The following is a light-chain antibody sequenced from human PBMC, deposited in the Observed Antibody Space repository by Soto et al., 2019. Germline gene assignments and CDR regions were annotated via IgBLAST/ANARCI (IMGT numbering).Light chain of an antibody. J-gene: IGKJ5*01. Sequence: EIVIPPSPATLSVAPGARATRSCRSSQSVSSNLAWYQQKPGQAPRLLIYGASTRATGIPARFSGSGSGTEFTLTISSLQSEDFAVYDCQQYPNWPPITGGQGTRLEIK. V-gene: IGKV3-15*01. CDR3: QQYPNWPPIT. CDR1: QSVSSN. CDR2: GAS.